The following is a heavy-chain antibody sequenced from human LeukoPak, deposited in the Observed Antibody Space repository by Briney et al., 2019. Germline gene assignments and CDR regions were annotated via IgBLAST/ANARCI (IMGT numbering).Heavy chain of an antibody. CDR1: GYIFTGYF. J-gene: IGHJ4*02. Sequence: ASVKVSCKASGYIFTGYFIHWVRQAPGQGLEWIGFINPKTGDTNYAQNFQDRVTMTRDTSISTAYMELSRLTSDDTAVYYCARDQNFHGSGGYYGIDCWGQGTLVTVSS. D-gene: IGHD3-22*01. CDR3: ARDQNFHGSGGYYGIDC. CDR2: INPKTGDT. V-gene: IGHV1-2*02.